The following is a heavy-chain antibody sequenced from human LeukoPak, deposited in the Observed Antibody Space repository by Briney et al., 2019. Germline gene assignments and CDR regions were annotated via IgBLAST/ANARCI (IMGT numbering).Heavy chain of an antibody. Sequence: GGSLRLSCAASGFTFSSYAMHWVRQAPGKGLEWVAMISYDRSKKNYTDSVKGRFTISRDNAKNSLYLQMSSLRAEDTAVYYCARLLVYNSGGEAFDYWGQGTLVTVSS. D-gene: IGHD3-10*01. CDR1: GFTFSSYA. CDR2: ISYDRSKK. J-gene: IGHJ4*02. CDR3: ARLLVYNSGGEAFDY. V-gene: IGHV3-30*04.